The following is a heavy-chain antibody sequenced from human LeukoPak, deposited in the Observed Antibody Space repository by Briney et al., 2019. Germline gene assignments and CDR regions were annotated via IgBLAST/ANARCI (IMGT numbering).Heavy chain of an antibody. CDR2: ISYDGSNK. J-gene: IGHJ5*02. CDR3: AREYYYDSSGYYFDWFDP. V-gene: IGHV3-30*04. CDR1: GFTFSGYA. Sequence: GGSLRLSCAASGFTFSGYAMHWVRRAPGKGLEWVAVISYDGSNKYYADSVKGRFTISRDNSKNTLYLQMNSLRAEDTAVYYCAREYYYDSSGYYFDWFDPWGQGTLVTVSS. D-gene: IGHD3-22*01.